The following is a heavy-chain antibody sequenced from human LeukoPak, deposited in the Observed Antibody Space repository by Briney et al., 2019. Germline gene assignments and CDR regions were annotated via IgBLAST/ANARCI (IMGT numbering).Heavy chain of an antibody. CDR1: GGSFSGYC. CDR2: INHSGST. V-gene: IGHV4-34*01. CDR3: AREDVFWFDP. Sequence: SETLSLTCAVYGGSFSGYCWTWIRQPPGKGLEWIGEINHSGSTNYNPSFKSRVTLSIDKSKNQFSLNLTSVTAADTAVYFCAREDVFWFDPWGQGTLVTVSS. D-gene: IGHD2-15*01. J-gene: IGHJ5*02.